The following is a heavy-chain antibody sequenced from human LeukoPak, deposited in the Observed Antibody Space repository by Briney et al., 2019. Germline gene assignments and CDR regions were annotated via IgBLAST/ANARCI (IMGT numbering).Heavy chain of an antibody. Sequence: VASVKVSCKVSGYTLTELSMHWVRQAPGKGLEWMGGFYPEDGETIYAQKFQGRVTMTEDTSTDTAYMELSSLRSEDTAVYYCATGPSSEIYYSLYGMDVWGQGTTVTVSS. V-gene: IGHV1-24*01. J-gene: IGHJ6*02. D-gene: IGHD3-10*01. CDR1: GYTLTELS. CDR3: ATGPSSEIYYSLYGMDV. CDR2: FYPEDGET.